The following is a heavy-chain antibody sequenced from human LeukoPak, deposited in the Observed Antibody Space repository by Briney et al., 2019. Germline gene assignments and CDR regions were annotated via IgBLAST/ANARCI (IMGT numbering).Heavy chain of an antibody. Sequence: PGGSLRLSCAASGFTFSSYAMSWDRQAPGRGLEWISYIGPGGDIYYADSVTGRLTVSRDTAKNSLYLQMNGLRVEDTAVYYCARRFDSWGQGTLVTVSS. J-gene: IGHJ4*02. CDR2: IGPGGDI. CDR3: ARRFDS. CDR1: GFTFSSYA. V-gene: IGHV3-48*01.